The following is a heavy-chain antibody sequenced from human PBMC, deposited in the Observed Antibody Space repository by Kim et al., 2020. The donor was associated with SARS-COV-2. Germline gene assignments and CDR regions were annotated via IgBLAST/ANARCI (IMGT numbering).Heavy chain of an antibody. Sequence: SQTLSLTCAISGDSVSSNSAAWNWIRQSPSRGLEWLGRTYYRSKWYNEYALSVKSRITINTDTSKNQFSLQLNSVTPEDTAVYYCVGGGGWNTWGQGTLVTVSS. CDR2: TYYRSKWYN. J-gene: IGHJ5*02. V-gene: IGHV6-1*01. CDR3: VGGGGWNT. D-gene: IGHD6-19*01. CDR1: GDSVSSNSAA.